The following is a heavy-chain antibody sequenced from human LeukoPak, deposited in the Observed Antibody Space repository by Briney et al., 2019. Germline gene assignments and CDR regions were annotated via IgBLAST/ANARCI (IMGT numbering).Heavy chain of an antibody. CDR1: GGTFSSNA. D-gene: IGHD5-18*01. CDR3: AREGDTASYNWFDP. J-gene: IGHJ5*02. Sequence: ASVKVSCKASGGTFSSNAIRWVRQAPGQGLEWMGRIIPIFGTANYAQKFQGRVTITTDESTSTAYMELSSLRSEDTAVYYCAREGDTASYNWFDPWGQGTLVTVSS. V-gene: IGHV1-69*05. CDR2: IIPIFGTA.